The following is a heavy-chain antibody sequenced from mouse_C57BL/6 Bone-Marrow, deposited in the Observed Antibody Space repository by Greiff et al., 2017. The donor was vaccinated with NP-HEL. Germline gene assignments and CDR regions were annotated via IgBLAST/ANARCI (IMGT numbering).Heavy chain of an antibody. Sequence: VHLVESGAELARPGASVKLSCKASGYTFTSYGISWVKQRTGQGLEWIGEIYPRSGNTYYNEKFKGKATLTADKSSSTAYMELRSLTSEDSAVYFCARGLLFFYFDYWGQGTTLTVSS. CDR3: ARGLLFFYFDY. D-gene: IGHD6-1*01. CDR1: GYTFTSYG. CDR2: IYPRSGNT. V-gene: IGHV1-81*01. J-gene: IGHJ2*01.